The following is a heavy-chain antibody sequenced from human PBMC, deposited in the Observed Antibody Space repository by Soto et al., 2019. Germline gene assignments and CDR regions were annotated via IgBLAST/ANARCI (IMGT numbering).Heavy chain of an antibody. Sequence: EVQLLESGGGLVQPGGSLRLSCAASGFTFSIYALNWVRQAPGKGLEWVSVISGSGDNTYYADSVKGRFTISRDNSKNTQYLQMNSLRAEDTAVYYCAKDLGTDDFWSAYYTYYYMDVWGKGTTVTVSS. CDR3: AKDLGTDDFWSAYYTYYYMDV. CDR2: ISGSGDNT. J-gene: IGHJ6*03. CDR1: GFTFSIYA. D-gene: IGHD3-3*01. V-gene: IGHV3-23*01.